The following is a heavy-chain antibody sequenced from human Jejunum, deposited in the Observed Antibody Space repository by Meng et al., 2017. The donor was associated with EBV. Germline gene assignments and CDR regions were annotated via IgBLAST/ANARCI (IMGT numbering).Heavy chain of an antibody. D-gene: IGHD2-2*01. CDR3: ARGEGGYCSSSSCYLGT. Sequence: PAASVKFSCKASGYSFTSRAMHWVRQAPGKGLEWMGWINTDTRNPTYAQGLTGRFVFSLDTSVSTAYLQISSLKAEDTAVYYCARGEGGYCSSSSCYLGTWGQGTLVTVSS. J-gene: IGHJ4*02. CDR1: GYSFTSRA. CDR2: INTDTRNP. V-gene: IGHV7-4-1*02.